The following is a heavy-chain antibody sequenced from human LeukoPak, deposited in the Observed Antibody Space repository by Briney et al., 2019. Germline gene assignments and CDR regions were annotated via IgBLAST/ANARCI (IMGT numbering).Heavy chain of an antibody. CDR3: ARGVSRWYYGSGSYPNWFDP. CDR1: GGSISSGGYY. Sequence: ASETLSLTCTVSGGSISSGGYYWSWIRQHPGKGLEWIGYIYYSGSTYYNPSLKSRVTISVDTSKNQFSLKLSSVTAADTAVYYCARGVSRWYYGSGSYPNWFDPWGQGTLVTVSS. V-gene: IGHV4-31*03. D-gene: IGHD3-10*01. CDR2: IYYSGST. J-gene: IGHJ5*02.